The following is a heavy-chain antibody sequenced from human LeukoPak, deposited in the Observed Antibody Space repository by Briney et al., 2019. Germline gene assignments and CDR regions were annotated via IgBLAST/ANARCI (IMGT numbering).Heavy chain of an antibody. CDR1: GFTFSSYA. J-gene: IGHJ4*02. D-gene: IGHD3-22*01. V-gene: IGHV3-23*01. Sequence: PGGSLRLSCAASGFTFSSYAMSWVRQAPGKGLEWVSAISGSGGSTYYADSVKGRFTISRDNSKNTLYLQMNSLRAEDTAVYYCARSSVVVIDFDYWGQGTLVTVSS. CDR2: ISGSGGST. CDR3: ARSSVVVIDFDY.